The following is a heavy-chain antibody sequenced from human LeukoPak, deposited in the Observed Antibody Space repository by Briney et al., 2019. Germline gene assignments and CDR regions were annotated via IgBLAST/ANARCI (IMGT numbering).Heavy chain of an antibody. V-gene: IGHV3-23*01. J-gene: IGHJ5*02. CDR1: GFTFSSYA. D-gene: IGHD3-9*01. CDR2: ISGSGGST. Sequence: PGGSLRLSCAASGFTFSSYAMSWVRQAPGKGLEWVSAISGSGGSTYYADSVKGRFTISRDNSKNTLYLQMNSLRAEDTAVYYCAKDRELRYFDWLFNEHWLDPWGQGTLVTVSS. CDR3: AKDRELRYFDWLFNEHWLDP.